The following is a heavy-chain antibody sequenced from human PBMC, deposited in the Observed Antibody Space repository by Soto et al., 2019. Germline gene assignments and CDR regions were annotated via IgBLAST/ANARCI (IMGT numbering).Heavy chain of an antibody. Sequence: QVQLQESGPGLVRPSDTLSLTCTVSGGSVSSASYFWNWIRQPPGQGLEWIGYVSYSGDTDYTPTLKSRVTISSDTSKKQFSLKLSSVTAADTAVYYCARGRYASGWFDFWGQGTLVTVSS. CDR2: VSYSGDT. V-gene: IGHV4-61*01. D-gene: IGHD6-19*01. CDR1: GGSVSSASYF. CDR3: ARGRYASGWFDF. J-gene: IGHJ4*02.